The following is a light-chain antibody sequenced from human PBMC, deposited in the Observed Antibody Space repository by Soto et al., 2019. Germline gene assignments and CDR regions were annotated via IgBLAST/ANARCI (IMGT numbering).Light chain of an antibody. J-gene: IGLJ2*01. V-gene: IGLV2-11*01. CDR1: SSDVGRYNY. CDR2: DVT. Sequence: QSALTQPRSVSGSPGQSVTISCTGTSSDVGRYNYVSWYQQHPGKAPKLIIFDVTKRPSGVPDRFSGSKSGNTASLTISGLQSEDEADYHCCSYFGGFGGGTKL. CDR3: CSYFGG.